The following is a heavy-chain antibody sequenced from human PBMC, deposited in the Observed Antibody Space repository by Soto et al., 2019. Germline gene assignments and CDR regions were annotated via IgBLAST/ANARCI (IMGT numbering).Heavy chain of an antibody. Sequence: QPGGSLRLSCAASGFTFSSYAMHWVRQAPGKGLEWVAVISYDGSNKYYADSVKGRFTISRDNSKNTLYLQMNSLRAEDTAVYYCARDLLVGDYYDSSGYYSAAFDIWGQGTMVTVSS. D-gene: IGHD3-22*01. J-gene: IGHJ3*02. CDR3: ARDLLVGDYYDSSGYYSAAFDI. CDR1: GFTFSSYA. CDR2: ISYDGSNK. V-gene: IGHV3-30-3*01.